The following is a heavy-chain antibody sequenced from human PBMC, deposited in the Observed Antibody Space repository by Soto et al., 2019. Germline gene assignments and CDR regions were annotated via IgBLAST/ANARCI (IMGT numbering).Heavy chain of an antibody. J-gene: IGHJ6*02. CDR3: VQSRCGGDCNEIYSSHAYNGLDV. V-gene: IGHV2-5*02. D-gene: IGHD2-21*02. CDR2: LYWDDDK. CDR1: GLSIRSTGVG. Sequence: QVTLKESGPTLVKPTQTLTLTCTVSGLSIRSTGVGVGCVRQPPGKALEWLAPLYWDDDKRYSPSVRRILTIAKDISEKQVVLTMTNMETVDKATYYCVQSRCGGDCNEIYSSHAYNGLDVWGQGTTVTVSS.